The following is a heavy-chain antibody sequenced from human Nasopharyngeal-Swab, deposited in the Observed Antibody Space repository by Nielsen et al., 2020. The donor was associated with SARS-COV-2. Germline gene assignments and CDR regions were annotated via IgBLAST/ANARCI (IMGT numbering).Heavy chain of an antibody. V-gene: IGHV1-18*01. J-gene: IGHJ6*02. CDR1: GYTFTSYG. CDR2: ISAYNGNT. Sequence: ASVKVSCKASGYTFTSYGISWVRQAPGQGLEWMGWISAYNGNTNYAQKLQGRVTMTTDTSTSTAYMELRSLRSDDTAVYYCARDYMSGPGGIVVVPAPGMDVWGQGTTVTVSS. CDR3: ARDYMSGPGGIVVVPAPGMDV. D-gene: IGHD2-2*01.